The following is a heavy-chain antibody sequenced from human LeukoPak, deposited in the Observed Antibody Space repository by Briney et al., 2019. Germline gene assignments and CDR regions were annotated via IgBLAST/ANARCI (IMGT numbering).Heavy chain of an antibody. V-gene: IGHV3-21*04. J-gene: IGHJ4*02. CDR1: GFTFSSYS. CDR3: TKSYYYDTTHPSRYFDY. D-gene: IGHD3-22*01. CDR2: ISSSSSYI. Sequence: GGSLRLSCAASGFTFSSYSMNWVRQAPGKGLEWVSSISSSSSYIYYADSVKGRFTISRDNSKNTLYLQMISLRAEDTAIYYCTKSYYYDTTHPSRYFDYWGQGTLVTVSS.